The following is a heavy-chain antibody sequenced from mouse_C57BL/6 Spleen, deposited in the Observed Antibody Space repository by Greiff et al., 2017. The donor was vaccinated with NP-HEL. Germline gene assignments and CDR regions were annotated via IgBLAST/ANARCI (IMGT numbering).Heavy chain of an antibody. D-gene: IGHD3-2*02. CDR2: IYPGGGYT. CDR1: GYTFTNYW. V-gene: IGHV1-63*01. CDR3: AKGTAQALFAY. Sequence: VQLQQSGAELVRPGTSVKMSCKASGYTFTNYWIGWVKQRPGHGLEWIGDIYPGGGYTNYNEKFKGKATLTADKSSSTAYMQFSSLTSEDSAIYYCAKGTAQALFAYWGQGTLVTVSA. J-gene: IGHJ3*01.